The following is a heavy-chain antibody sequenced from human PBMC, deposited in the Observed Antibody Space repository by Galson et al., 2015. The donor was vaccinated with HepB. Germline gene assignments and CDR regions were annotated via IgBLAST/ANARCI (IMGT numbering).Heavy chain of an antibody. Sequence: PALVKPTQTLTLTCTFSVFSLTTTGMCVSWIRPPPGKALEWLARIDWDDDKFYTTSLKTRLTISKDTSKNQVVLRMTNMDPVDTATYFCARIATTVTSSGGLDSWGQGILVTVSS. CDR2: IDWDDDK. CDR3: ARIATTVTSSGGLDS. D-gene: IGHD3-10*01. J-gene: IGHJ4*02. CDR1: VFSLTTTGMC. V-gene: IGHV2-70*17.